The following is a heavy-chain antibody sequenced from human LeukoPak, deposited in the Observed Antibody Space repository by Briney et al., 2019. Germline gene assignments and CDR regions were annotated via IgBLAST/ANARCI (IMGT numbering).Heavy chain of an antibody. Sequence: GGSLRLSCAASGFTFSSYGMHWVRQAPGKGLEWVAVISYDGSNKYYADSVKGRFTISRDNSKNTLYLQMNSLRAEDTAVYYCARASCYDFWSGSDYWGQGTLVTVSS. CDR1: GFTFSSYG. J-gene: IGHJ4*02. D-gene: IGHD3-3*01. V-gene: IGHV3-30*03. CDR3: ARASCYDFWSGSDY. CDR2: ISYDGSNK.